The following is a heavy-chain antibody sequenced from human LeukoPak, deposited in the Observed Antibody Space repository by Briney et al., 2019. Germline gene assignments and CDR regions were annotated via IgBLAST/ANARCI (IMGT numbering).Heavy chain of an antibody. CDR3: AKIPYGDYVLDYYYYMDV. J-gene: IGHJ6*03. D-gene: IGHD4-17*01. Sequence: GGSLRLSCAASGFTFSSYWMSWVRQAPGKGLEWVAFIRYDGSKKFYADSVKGRFTISRDNSKNTLYLQMYSLRAEDTAVYYCAKIPYGDYVLDYYYYMDVWGKGTTVTISS. CDR2: IRYDGSKK. V-gene: IGHV3-30*02. CDR1: GFTFSSYW.